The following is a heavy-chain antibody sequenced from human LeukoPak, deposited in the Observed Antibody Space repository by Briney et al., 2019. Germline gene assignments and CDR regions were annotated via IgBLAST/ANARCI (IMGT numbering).Heavy chain of an antibody. J-gene: IGHJ4*02. CDR2: IKQDGTEK. Sequence: GGSLRLSCAASGFTFSNYWMTWVRQAPGKGLEWVANIKQDGTEKYYVDSVKGRFTISRDNAKNSLYLQMNSLRAEDTAVYYCASYADYDGGYFDYWGQGTLVTVSS. D-gene: IGHD4-17*01. CDR3: ASYADYDGGYFDY. CDR1: GFTFSNYW. V-gene: IGHV3-7*01.